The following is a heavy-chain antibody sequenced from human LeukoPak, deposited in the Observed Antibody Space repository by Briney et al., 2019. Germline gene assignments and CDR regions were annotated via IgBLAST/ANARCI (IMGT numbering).Heavy chain of an antibody. Sequence: SETLSLTCAVYGGSFSGYYWSWIRQPPGKGLECIGEINHSGSTNYNPSLKSRVTISVDTSKNQFSLKLSSVTAADTAVYYCARGLTKDYYDSSGLDPNFDYWGQGTLVTVSS. CDR1: GGSFSGYY. D-gene: IGHD3-22*01. V-gene: IGHV4-34*01. J-gene: IGHJ4*02. CDR2: INHSGST. CDR3: ARGLTKDYYDSSGLDPNFDY.